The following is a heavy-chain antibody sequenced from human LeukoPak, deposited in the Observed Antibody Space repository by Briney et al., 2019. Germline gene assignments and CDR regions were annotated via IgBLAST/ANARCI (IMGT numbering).Heavy chain of an antibody. D-gene: IGHD5-18*01. CDR3: ARVDTAISFDY. CDR2: ISSSGDST. CDR1: GFTFSNYA. J-gene: IGHJ4*02. V-gene: IGHV3-23*01. Sequence: GGSLRLSCAASGFTFSNYAMSWVRQAPGKGLDWVSAISSSGDSTYYSDSVKGRFTVSRDNSKNTLYLQMNSLRAEDTAVYYCARVDTAISFDYWGQGTLVTVSS.